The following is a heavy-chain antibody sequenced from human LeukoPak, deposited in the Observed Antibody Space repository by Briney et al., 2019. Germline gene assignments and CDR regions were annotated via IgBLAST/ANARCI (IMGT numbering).Heavy chain of an antibody. Sequence: GGSLRLSCAASGFTFSSYGMHWVRQAPGKGLEWVAVISYDGSNKYYADSVKGRFTISRDNSKNTLYLQMNSLRAEDTAVYYCAKDSQVATPLGANWFDPWGQGTLVTVSS. CDR3: AKDSQVATPLGANWFDP. CDR1: GFTFSSYG. D-gene: IGHD5-12*01. V-gene: IGHV3-30*18. J-gene: IGHJ5*02. CDR2: ISYDGSNK.